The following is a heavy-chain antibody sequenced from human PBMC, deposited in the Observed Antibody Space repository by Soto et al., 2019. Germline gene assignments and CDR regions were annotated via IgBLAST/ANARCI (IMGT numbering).Heavy chain of an antibody. CDR1: GFAFNNYG. CDR2: ISKSDYT. J-gene: IGHJ4*02. Sequence: KPGGSLRLSCTVSGFAFNNYGINWVRQAPGKGLEWVSSISKSDYTYYSDSVKGRFAISRDNAKGSVSLQMNTLRVEDTAVYYCAREDSIIIPAVSDFWGQGTLVTVSS. V-gene: IGHV3-21*01. CDR3: AREDSIIIPAVSDF. D-gene: IGHD2-2*01.